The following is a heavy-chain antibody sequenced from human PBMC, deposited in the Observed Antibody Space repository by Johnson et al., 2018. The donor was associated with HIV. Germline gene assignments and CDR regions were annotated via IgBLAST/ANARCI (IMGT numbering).Heavy chain of an antibody. CDR3: ARDIIAVAGYDAFDI. D-gene: IGHD6-19*01. V-gene: IGHV3-64*01. CDR1: GFTFSSYG. J-gene: IGHJ3*02. Sequence: VQLVESGGGVVQSGRSLRLSCAASGFTFSSYGMHWVRQAPGKGLEYVSSISNTGDSPYYANSVKGRFTISRDNSKNTLYLQMGSLRVEDMAVYYCARDIIAVAGYDAFDIWGQGTMVTVSS. CDR2: ISNTGDSP.